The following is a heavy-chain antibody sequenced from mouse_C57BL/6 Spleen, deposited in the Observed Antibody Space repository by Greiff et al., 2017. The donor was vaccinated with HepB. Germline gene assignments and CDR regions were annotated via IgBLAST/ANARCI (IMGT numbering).Heavy chain of an antibody. J-gene: IGHJ2*01. D-gene: IGHD2-14*01. CDR2: INPNNGGT. CDR3: AREIGGNSDD. Sequence: VQLQQSGPELVKPGASVKISCKASGYTFTDYYMNWVKQSHGKSLEWIGDINPNNGGTSYNQKFKGKATLTVDKSSSTAYMELRSLTSEDSAVYYCAREIGGNSDDWGQGTTLTVSS. V-gene: IGHV1-26*01. CDR1: GYTFTDYY.